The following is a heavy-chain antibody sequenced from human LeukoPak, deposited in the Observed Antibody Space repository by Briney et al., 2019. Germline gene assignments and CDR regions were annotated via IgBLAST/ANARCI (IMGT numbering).Heavy chain of an antibody. CDR3: ARTYSGNSGLDS. J-gene: IGHJ4*02. CDR2: INNDESGT. CDR1: GFTFSSYW. Sequence: GGSLRLSCAASGFTFSSYWMHWVRQAPGKGLVWVSRINNDESGTSYANSVKGRFTTSRDNAKNTLYLQMNSLRAEDTAVYYCARTYSGNSGLDSWGQGTLLTVSS. D-gene: IGHD4-23*01. V-gene: IGHV3-74*01.